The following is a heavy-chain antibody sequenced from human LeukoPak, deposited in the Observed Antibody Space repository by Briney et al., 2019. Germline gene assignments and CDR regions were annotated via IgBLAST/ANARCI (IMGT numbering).Heavy chain of an antibody. J-gene: IGHJ3*02. CDR1: GYTFTSYG. CDR3: ASLKNYYDSSGYLVTDAFDI. Sequence: PRASVKVSCKASGYTFTSYGISWVRQAPGQGLEWMGWISGYNGNTNYAQKLQGRVTMTTDTSTSTAYMELRSLKSDDTAVYYCASLKNYYDSSGYLVTDAFDIWGQGTMVTVSS. D-gene: IGHD3-22*01. CDR2: ISGYNGNT. V-gene: IGHV1-18*01.